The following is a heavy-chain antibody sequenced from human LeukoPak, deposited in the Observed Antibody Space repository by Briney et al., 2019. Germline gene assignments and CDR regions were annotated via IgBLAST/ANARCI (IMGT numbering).Heavy chain of an antibody. CDR2: IIPILGIA. D-gene: IGHD1-26*01. CDR1: GGTFSSYA. V-gene: IGHV1-69*04. CDR3: ARGRGSYRGYYFDY. Sequence: ASVKVSCKASGGTFSSYAISWVRQAPGQGLEWMGRIIPILGIANYAQKFQGRVTTTADKSTSTAYMELSSLRSEDTAVYYCARGRGSYRGYYFDYWGQGTLVTVSS. J-gene: IGHJ4*02.